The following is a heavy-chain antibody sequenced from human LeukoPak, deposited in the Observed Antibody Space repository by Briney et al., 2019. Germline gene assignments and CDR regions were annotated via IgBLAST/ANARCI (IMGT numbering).Heavy chain of an antibody. V-gene: IGHV3-7*01. D-gene: IGHD1-26*01. Sequence: GGSLRLSCAASGFTFSSYWMSWVGQAPGKGLEWVANIKQDGSEKYYVDSVKGRFTISRDNAKNSLYLQMNSLRAEDTAVYYCARGIVGATYYFDYWGQGTLVTVSS. CDR3: ARGIVGATYYFDY. CDR1: GFTFSSYW. CDR2: IKQDGSEK. J-gene: IGHJ4*02.